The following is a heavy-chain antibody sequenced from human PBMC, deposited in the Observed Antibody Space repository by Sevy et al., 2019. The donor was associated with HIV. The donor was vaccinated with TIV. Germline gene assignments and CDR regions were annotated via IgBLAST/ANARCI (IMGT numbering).Heavy chain of an antibody. D-gene: IGHD6-19*01. V-gene: IGHV3-21*01. J-gene: IGHJ4*02. CDR2: ISSSSSYI. CDR3: ARGGIAVAGTRGNFFDY. Sequence: GESLKISCAASGFTFSSYSMNWVRQAPGKGLEWVSSISSSSSYIYYADSVKGRFTISRDNAKNSLYLQMNSLRAEDTAVYYCARGGIAVAGTRGNFFDYWGQGTLVTVSS. CDR1: GFTFSSYS.